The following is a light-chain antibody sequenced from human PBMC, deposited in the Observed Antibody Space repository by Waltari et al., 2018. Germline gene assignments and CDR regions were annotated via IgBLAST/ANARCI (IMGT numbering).Light chain of an antibody. CDR3: QHYVRLPVT. CDR2: AAS. J-gene: IGKJ1*01. Sequence: EFVLTQSPGTLSVSPGERATLSCRASENISKYLTWYQQKPGQAPRLLIYAASTRATGIPDRFSGSGFGTDFSLTISSLEPEDFAVYYCQHYVRLPVTFGQGTKVEIK. CDR1: ENISKY. V-gene: IGKV3-20*01.